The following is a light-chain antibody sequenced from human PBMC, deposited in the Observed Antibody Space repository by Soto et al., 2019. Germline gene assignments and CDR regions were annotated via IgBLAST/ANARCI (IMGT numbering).Light chain of an antibody. CDR2: QTS. V-gene: IGKV3-11*01. Sequence: EIMLKQSPSTLSSFTGARVTLSCRASQHINTRLAWYQHRPGQAPRLLIYQTSLRAAGIPARFSASGSGTDFTLTISGVQPEDFAVYYCHQRQSSRRTFGQGTKVDIK. J-gene: IGKJ1*01. CDR1: QHINTR. CDR3: HQRQSSRRT.